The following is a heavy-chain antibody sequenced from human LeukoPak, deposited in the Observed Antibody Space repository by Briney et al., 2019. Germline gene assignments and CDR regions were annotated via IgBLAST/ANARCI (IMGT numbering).Heavy chain of an antibody. CDR3: ARILVVPAANYYYSYGMDV. J-gene: IGHJ6*02. CDR2: ISSSATYI. Sequence: GGSLRLSCAATGFTFSDYNMNWVRQAPGKGLEWVSSISSSATYIYYADSVKGRFTISRDNAKTSLSLQMNSLRAEDTAVYYCARILVVPAANYYYSYGMDVWGQGTTVTVSS. V-gene: IGHV3-21*06. CDR1: GFTFSDYN. D-gene: IGHD2-2*01.